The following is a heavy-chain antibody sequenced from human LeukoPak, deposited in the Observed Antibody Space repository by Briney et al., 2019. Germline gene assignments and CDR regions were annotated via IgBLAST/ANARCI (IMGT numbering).Heavy chain of an antibody. J-gene: IGHJ4*02. CDR1: GFIFSGDF. CDR3: ARERGRGRDSPWFDY. Sequence: PGGSLRLSCAASGFIFSGDFMSWVRQAPGKGLEWVSVIYGDGSTYYADSVKGRFTISRDNSKNTLDLQMTGLRAEDTAVYYCARERGRGRDSPWFDYWGQGTLVTVSS. V-gene: IGHV3-53*01. CDR2: IYGDGST. D-gene: IGHD1-26*01.